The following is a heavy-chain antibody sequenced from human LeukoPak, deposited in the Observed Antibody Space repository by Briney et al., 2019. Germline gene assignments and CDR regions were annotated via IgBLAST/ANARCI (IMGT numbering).Heavy chain of an antibody. CDR3: IRDLFDDYSLDY. J-gene: IGHJ4*02. D-gene: IGHD3-16*01. Sequence: GGSLRLSCAASGFTFSSYSMDWVRQAPGKGLEWVSSINSDSSLMYYAESVKGRFTISRDNARNSLYLQMSSLRVEDTAVYYCIRDLFDDYSLDYWGQGALVTVSS. V-gene: IGHV3-21*01. CDR1: GFTFSSYS. CDR2: INSDSSLM.